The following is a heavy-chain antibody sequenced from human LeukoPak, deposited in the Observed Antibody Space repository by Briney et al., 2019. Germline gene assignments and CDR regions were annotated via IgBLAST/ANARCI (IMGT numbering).Heavy chain of an antibody. CDR2: IIPILGIA. CDR3: ASIRGILPHTINDAFDI. Sequence: GASVKVSCKASGGTFSSYAISWVRQAPGQGLEWMGRIIPILGIANYAQKFQGRVTITADKSTSTAYMELSSLRSEDTAVYYCASIRGILPHTINDAFDIWGQGTMVTVSS. D-gene: IGHD3-16*01. V-gene: IGHV1-69*04. J-gene: IGHJ3*02. CDR1: GGTFSSYA.